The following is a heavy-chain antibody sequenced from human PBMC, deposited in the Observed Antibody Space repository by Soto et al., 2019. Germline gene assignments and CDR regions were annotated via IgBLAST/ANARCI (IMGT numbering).Heavy chain of an antibody. CDR1: GGTFSSYA. J-gene: IGHJ6*02. CDR3: ARGMDIVVVVAATRYYYGMDV. Sequence: QVQLVQSGAEVKKPGSSVKVSCKASGGTFSSYAISWVRQAPGQGLGWMGGIIPIFGTANYAQKFQGRVTITADESTSTAYMELSSLRSEDTAVYYCARGMDIVVVVAATRYYYGMDVWGQGTTVTVSS. D-gene: IGHD2-15*01. V-gene: IGHV1-69*01. CDR2: IIPIFGTA.